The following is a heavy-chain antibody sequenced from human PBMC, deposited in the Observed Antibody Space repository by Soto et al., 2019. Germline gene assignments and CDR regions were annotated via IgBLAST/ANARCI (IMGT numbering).Heavy chain of an antibody. CDR1: GYSISSSNW. J-gene: IGHJ3*02. Sequence: SETLSLTCAVSGYSISSSNWWGWIRQPPGKGLEWIGYIYYSGSTYYNPSLKSRVTMSVDASKNQFSLKLSSVTAVDTAVYYCARNKYYYDSSGYYLDAFDIWGQGTMVTVSS. V-gene: IGHV4-28*01. CDR2: IYYSGST. D-gene: IGHD3-22*01. CDR3: ARNKYYYDSSGYYLDAFDI.